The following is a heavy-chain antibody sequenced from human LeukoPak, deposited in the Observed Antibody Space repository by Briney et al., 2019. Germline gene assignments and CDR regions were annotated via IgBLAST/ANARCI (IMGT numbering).Heavy chain of an antibody. CDR2: INHSGST. CDR3: ARGLSRAGWFDP. Sequence: PSETLSLTCAVYGGSFSGYYWSWIRQPPGKGLGWIGEINHSGSTNYNPSLKSRVTISVDTSKNQFSLKLSSVTAADTAVYYCARGLSRAGWFDPWGQGTLATVSS. V-gene: IGHV4-34*01. J-gene: IGHJ5*02. CDR1: GGSFSGYY.